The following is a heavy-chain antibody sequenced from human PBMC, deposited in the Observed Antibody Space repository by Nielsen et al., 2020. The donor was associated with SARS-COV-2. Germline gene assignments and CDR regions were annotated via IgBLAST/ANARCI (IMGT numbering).Heavy chain of an antibody. V-gene: IGHV2-70*11. CDR2: NDWDDER. J-gene: IGHJ4*01. Sequence: TWIRQSPGKGLEWLARNDWDDERYYKESLKTRLSISMDTPRNQVVLTMMNMDPEDTATYFCARMGWSGGAYVGHYFDYWGQGTTVTVSS. D-gene: IGHD3-3*01. CDR3: ARMGWSGGAYVGHYFDY.